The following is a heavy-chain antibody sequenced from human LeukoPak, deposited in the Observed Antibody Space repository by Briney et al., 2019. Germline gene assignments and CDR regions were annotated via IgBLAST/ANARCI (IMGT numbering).Heavy chain of an antibody. Sequence: PGGSLRLSCAASGFTFSSSAMHWVRQAPGKGLEYVSAISTNGGSTYYANSVKGRFTISRDNSKNTLYLQMGSLRAGDMAVYYCARGASTTVTIFDYWGQGTLVTVSS. CDR3: ARGASTTVTIFDY. J-gene: IGHJ4*02. D-gene: IGHD4-17*01. CDR2: ISTNGGST. CDR1: GFTFSSSA. V-gene: IGHV3-64*01.